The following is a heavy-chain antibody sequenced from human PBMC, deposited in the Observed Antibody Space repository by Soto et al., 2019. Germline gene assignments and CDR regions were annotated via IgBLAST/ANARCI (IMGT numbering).Heavy chain of an antibody. J-gene: IGHJ6*02. CDR2: NNAGNGNT. Sequence: QVQLVQSGAEVKKPGASVKVSCKASGYTFTSYAMHWVRQAPGQRLEWMGWNNAGNGNTKNSQKFQGRVTINRDTAARTAYMALSSLRSEDTAVYYCASSYSNYALIDYYYYGMDVWGHGTTVTVSS. CDR1: GYTFTSYA. CDR3: ASSYSNYALIDYYYYGMDV. D-gene: IGHD4-4*01. V-gene: IGHV1-3*01.